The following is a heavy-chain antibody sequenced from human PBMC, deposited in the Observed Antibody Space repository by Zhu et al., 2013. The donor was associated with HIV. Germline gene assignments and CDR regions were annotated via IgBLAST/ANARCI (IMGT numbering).Heavy chain of an antibody. CDR3: ARGLAAYGDCCDNWFDP. CDR2: IYHSGST. CDR1: GYSISSGYY. Sequence: QVQLQESGPGLVKPSETLSLTCTVSGYSISSGYYWGWIRQPPGKGLEWIGSIYHSGSTYYNPSLKSRVTISVDTSKNQFSLKLSSVTAADTAVYYCARGLAAYGDCCDNWFDPWGQGTLVTVSS. J-gene: IGHJ5*02. V-gene: IGHV4-38-2*02. D-gene: IGHD4-17*01.